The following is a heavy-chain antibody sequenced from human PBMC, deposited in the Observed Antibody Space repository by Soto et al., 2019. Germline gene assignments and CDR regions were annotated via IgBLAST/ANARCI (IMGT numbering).Heavy chain of an antibody. CDR3: ARVALLWFGELLIDLDY. Sequence: RASVKVSCKASGYSLTSYGISWVRQAPGQGLEWMGWISAYNGDTNYAQKLQGRVTMTTDTSTSTAFMELRSLRSDDTAVYYCARVALLWFGELLIDLDYWGQGTLVTVSS. J-gene: IGHJ4*02. CDR1: GYSLTSYG. V-gene: IGHV1-18*01. CDR2: ISAYNGDT. D-gene: IGHD3-10*01.